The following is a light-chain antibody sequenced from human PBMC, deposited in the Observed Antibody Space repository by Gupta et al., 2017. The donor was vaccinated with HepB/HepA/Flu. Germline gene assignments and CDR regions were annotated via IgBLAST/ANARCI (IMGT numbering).Light chain of an antibody. CDR1: QDIRKY. V-gene: IGKV1-33*01. CDR2: VAS. CDR3: QHYNTFRS. Sequence: DIQMIQSPSYLSASVGDRVTITCQASQDIRKYLNWYQQNPGKAPSLLIFVASNLETGVPSRFTGSESGTHFTFAISSLQPEDIAAYYCQHYNTFRSFGQGTKLEIK. J-gene: IGKJ2*04.